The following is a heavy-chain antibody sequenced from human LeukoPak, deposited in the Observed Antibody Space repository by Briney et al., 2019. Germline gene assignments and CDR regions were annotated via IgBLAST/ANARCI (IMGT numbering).Heavy chain of an antibody. D-gene: IGHD5-24*01. CDR1: GFNFNDAA. J-gene: IGHJ3*01. Sequence: GRSLRLSCAASGFNFNDAAMTWVRQAPGKGLEWVSLIASSGRNTYYTDSVRGRFTISRDNSKKTLSLQMNSLRVEDTAIYYCAKDIQLSAWGLGTMVTVSS. CDR3: AKDIQLSA. V-gene: IGHV3-23*01. CDR2: IASSGRNT.